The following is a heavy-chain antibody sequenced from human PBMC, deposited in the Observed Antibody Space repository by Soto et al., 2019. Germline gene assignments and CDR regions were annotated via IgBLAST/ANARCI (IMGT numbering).Heavy chain of an antibody. D-gene: IGHD3-3*02. CDR1: GFTFSDTL. CDR2: INPANGNT. V-gene: IGHV1-3*01. CDR3: TRDILSVGPRANDAFDV. Sequence: QVQLVQSGAEVKKPGASVKISCQASGFTFSDTLINWVRQGPGQRLEWMGWINPANGNTRYSESFQGRVSISSLSSACTVNVALIDQTSEETDVDDFTRDILSVGPRANDAFDVWGKGTVITVSS. J-gene: IGHJ3*01.